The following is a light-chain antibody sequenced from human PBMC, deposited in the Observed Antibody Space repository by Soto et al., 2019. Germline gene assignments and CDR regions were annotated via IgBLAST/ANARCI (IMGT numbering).Light chain of an antibody. CDR1: QYIGRY. CDR2: AAS. J-gene: IGKJ4*01. V-gene: IGKV1-39*01. CDR3: QQTYRTPLT. Sequence: DIQMTQSPSSLSASVGGRVTITCRAGQYIGRYLNWYQQKPGKASKLLIYAASSLHSGVPSRFSGSGSGTDFTLTISSLQPEDFATYSCQQTYRTPLTFGGGTKVDIK.